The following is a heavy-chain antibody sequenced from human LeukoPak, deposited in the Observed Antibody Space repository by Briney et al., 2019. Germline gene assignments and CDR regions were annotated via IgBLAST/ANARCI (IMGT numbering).Heavy chain of an antibody. CDR3: ARAGGDGSRSYMEDYYFDY. CDR2: IYHSGST. Sequence: SETLSLTCTVSGGSISSGGYYWSWIRQPPGKGLEWIGYIYHSGSTYYNPSLKSRVTISVDRSKNQFSLKLSSVTAADTAVYYCARAGGDGSRSYMEDYYFDYWGQGTLVTVSS. V-gene: IGHV4-30-2*01. J-gene: IGHJ4*02. CDR1: GGSISSGGYY. D-gene: IGHD3-10*01.